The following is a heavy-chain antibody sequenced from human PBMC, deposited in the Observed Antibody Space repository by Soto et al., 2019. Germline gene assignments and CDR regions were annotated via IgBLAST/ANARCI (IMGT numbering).Heavy chain of an antibody. D-gene: IGHD6-19*01. CDR2: ISGGGDIT. Sequence: GGSLRLSCAASGFTFSNYAMSWVRQAPGKGLEWVSAISGGGDITYYADSVKGRFTISRDNSKNTLYLQMNSLRAEDTALYYCAKTVPATNYWGQGTLVTVSS. CDR1: GFTFSNYA. V-gene: IGHV3-23*01. J-gene: IGHJ4*02. CDR3: AKTVPATNY.